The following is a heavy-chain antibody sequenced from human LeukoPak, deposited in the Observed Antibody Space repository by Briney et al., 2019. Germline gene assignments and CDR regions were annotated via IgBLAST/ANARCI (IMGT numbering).Heavy chain of an antibody. CDR2: IYYNGSP. CDR3: ARDRRAAGSIFDF. V-gene: IGHV4-59*02. D-gene: IGHD6-13*01. Sequence: SETLSLTCTVSGHSVSTYYWSWIRQPPGKGLEWIGNIYYNGSPNYNPSLKGRVTISIDRSKNQFSLKLSSVTAADTAVYFCARDRRAAGSIFDFWGQGTLVTVSS. J-gene: IGHJ4*02. CDR1: GHSVSTYY.